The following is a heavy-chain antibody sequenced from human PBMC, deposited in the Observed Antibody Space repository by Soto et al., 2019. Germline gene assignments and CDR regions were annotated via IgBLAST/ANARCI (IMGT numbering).Heavy chain of an antibody. V-gene: IGHV4-59*01. Sequence: QVQLQESGPGLVKPSETLSLTYTVSGGSISSYYWSWIRQPPGKGLEWIGYIYYSGSTNYNPSLQSRVTISVDTSKNQFSLKLSAVTAADAAVYYCARLSSSSWYSMDYWGQGTLVTVSS. D-gene: IGHD6-13*01. CDR3: ARLSSSSWYSMDY. J-gene: IGHJ4*02. CDR2: IYYSGST. CDR1: GGSISSYY.